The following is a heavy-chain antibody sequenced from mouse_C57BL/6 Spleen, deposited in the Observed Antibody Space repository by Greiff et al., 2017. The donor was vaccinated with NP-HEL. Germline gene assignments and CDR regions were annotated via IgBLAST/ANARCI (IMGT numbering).Heavy chain of an antibody. CDR2: IDPSDSYT. CDR1: GYTFTSYW. Sequence: QVHVKQPGAELVMPGASVKLSCKASGYTFTSYWMHWVKQRPGQGLEWIGEIDPSDSYTNYNQKFKGKSTLTVDKSSSTAYMQLSSLTSEDSAVYYCARNSGSSHYFDYWGQGTTLTVSS. V-gene: IGHV1-69*01. J-gene: IGHJ2*01. D-gene: IGHD1-1*01. CDR3: ARNSGSSHYFDY.